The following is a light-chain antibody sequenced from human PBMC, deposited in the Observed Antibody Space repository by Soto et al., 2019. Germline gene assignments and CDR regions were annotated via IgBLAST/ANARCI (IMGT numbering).Light chain of an antibody. Sequence: DIQMTQSPSSLSASVGDRVTITCRASQSIDNYLSWYQQKPGKAPKLLIYKASNLQSGVPSRFSGSGSGTDFTLTVSSLQPEDSATYYCQQSHSAVTFGQGTRLEMK. V-gene: IGKV1-39*01. CDR1: QSIDNY. CDR3: QQSHSAVT. J-gene: IGKJ5*01. CDR2: KAS.